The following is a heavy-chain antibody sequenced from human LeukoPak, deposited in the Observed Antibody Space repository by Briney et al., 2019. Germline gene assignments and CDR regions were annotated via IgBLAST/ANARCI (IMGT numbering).Heavy chain of an antibody. CDR2: IYYSGST. J-gene: IGHJ4*02. Sequence: NSSETLSLTCTVSGGSISSYYWHWIRQPPGKGLEWIGSIYYSGSTYYNPSLKSRVTISVDTSKNQFSLKLSSVTAADTAVYYCARGDTEHDYFDYWGQGTLVTVSS. CDR1: GGSISSYY. D-gene: IGHD1-26*01. V-gene: IGHV4-59*12. CDR3: ARGDTEHDYFDY.